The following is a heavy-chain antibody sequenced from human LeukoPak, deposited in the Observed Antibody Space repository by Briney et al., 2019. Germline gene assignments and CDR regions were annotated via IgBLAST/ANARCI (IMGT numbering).Heavy chain of an antibody. CDR2: INEDGGAR. CDR1: GFTFSRYW. D-gene: IGHD3-16*01. V-gene: IGHV3-7*01. J-gene: IGHJ4*02. CDR3: ATKGGDY. Sequence: GGSLRLSCAASGFTFSRYWMSWVRQAPGKGLGWVANINEDGGARYYVDSVKGRFTISRDNAKNSQYLQMNSLRVEDTAVYYCATKGGDYWGQGTLVTVSS.